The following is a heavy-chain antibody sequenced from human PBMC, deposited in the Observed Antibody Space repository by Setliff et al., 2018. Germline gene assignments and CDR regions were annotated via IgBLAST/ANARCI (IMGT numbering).Heavy chain of an antibody. CDR3: AREQWPDPPGYYYMDV. CDR1: GGSISSYY. V-gene: IGHV4-4*07. CDR2: IYIGGSA. Sequence: SETLSLTCTVSGGSISSYYWSWIRQPAGKGLEWIGHIYIGGSANYNPSLKSRVTMSIDTSKNQFSLKLNSVTAADMAVYYYAREQWPDPPGYYYMDVWAKGTTVTVSS. J-gene: IGHJ6*03. D-gene: IGHD6-19*01.